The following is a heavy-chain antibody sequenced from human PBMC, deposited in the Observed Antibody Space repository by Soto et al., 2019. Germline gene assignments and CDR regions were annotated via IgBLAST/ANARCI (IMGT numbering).Heavy chain of an antibody. D-gene: IGHD2-8*02. CDR2: INHSGST. J-gene: IGHJ4*02. V-gene: IGHV4-34*01. CDR1: GGSFSGYY. CDR3: ARDKITGLFDY. Sequence: QVQLQQWGAGLLKPSETLSLTCAVYGGSFSGYYWTWIRQPPGTGLEWIGEINHSGSTNYNPSLKSRVTISVDTSTDQVSMKLTSVTAADTAGYYCARDKITGLFDYWGQGTLVTVSS.